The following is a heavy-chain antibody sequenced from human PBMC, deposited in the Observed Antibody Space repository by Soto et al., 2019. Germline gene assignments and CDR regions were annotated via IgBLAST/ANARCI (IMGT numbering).Heavy chain of an antibody. CDR2: ISAYNGNT. CDR3: ARVVAAGSYWGDWFDP. D-gene: IGHD1-26*01. CDR1: GYTFTSYG. Sequence: ASVKVSCKASGYTFTSYGISWVRQAPGQGLEWMGWISAYNGNTNYAQKLQGRVTMTTDTSTSTAYMELRSLRSDDTAVYYWARVVAAGSYWGDWFDPWGQGTLVTVSS. V-gene: IGHV1-18*01. J-gene: IGHJ5*02.